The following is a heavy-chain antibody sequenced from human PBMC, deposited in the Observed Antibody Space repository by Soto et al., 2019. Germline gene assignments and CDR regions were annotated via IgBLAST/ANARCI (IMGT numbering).Heavy chain of an antibody. D-gene: IGHD2-15*01. CDR1: GFHFSSYG. Sequence: PGGSLSLSCAASGFHFSSYGMHWVRQAPGKGLEWVAVISYDGSNKYYADSVKGRFTISRDNAKNSLYLEMNSLRSEDTALYYCAKDHDEDFGFDLDYFNHWGQGTLVTVSS. V-gene: IGHV3-30*18. CDR3: AKDHDEDFGFDLDYFNH. J-gene: IGHJ4*02. CDR2: ISYDGSNK.